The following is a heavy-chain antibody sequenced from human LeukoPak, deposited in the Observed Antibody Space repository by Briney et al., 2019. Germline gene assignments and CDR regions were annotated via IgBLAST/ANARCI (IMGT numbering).Heavy chain of an antibody. CDR1: GFTFNNYW. Sequence: GGSLRLSCAASGFTFNNYWMSWVRQAPGKGLEWVASIKYDGSEKYYVDSVKGRFTISRDNSKNTLYLQMNSLRAEDTAVYYCAKDSPYFDWLLYGGPSDYWGQGTLVTVSS. CDR3: AKDSPYFDWLLYGGPSDY. J-gene: IGHJ4*02. CDR2: IKYDGSEK. D-gene: IGHD3-9*01. V-gene: IGHV3-7*01.